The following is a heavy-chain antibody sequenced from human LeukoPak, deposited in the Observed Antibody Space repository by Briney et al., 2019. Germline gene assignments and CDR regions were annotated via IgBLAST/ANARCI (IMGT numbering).Heavy chain of an antibody. CDR2: IYPGDSDT. CDR3: AGSHSKQWLVRFDY. CDR1: GYSFTTYW. V-gene: IGHV5-51*01. D-gene: IGHD6-19*01. Sequence: GESLKISCKGSGYSFTTYWIGWVRQMPGKGLEWTGSIYPGDSDTRYSPSFQGQVTISADKSISTAYLQWSSLKASDTAMYYCAGSHSKQWLVRFDYWGQGTLVTVSS. J-gene: IGHJ4*02.